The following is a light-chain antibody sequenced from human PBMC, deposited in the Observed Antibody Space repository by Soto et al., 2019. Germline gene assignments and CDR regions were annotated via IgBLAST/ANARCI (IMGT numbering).Light chain of an antibody. CDR3: QQRSNWPPSLT. V-gene: IGKV3-11*01. Sequence: IVLTQSPATLSLSPGERATLSCRASQSVSSYLAWYQQKPGQAPRLLIYDASNRATGIPARFSGSGSGTDFNLTISSLEPEDFAVYYCQQRSNWPPSLTFGGGTK. J-gene: IGKJ4*01. CDR1: QSVSSY. CDR2: DAS.